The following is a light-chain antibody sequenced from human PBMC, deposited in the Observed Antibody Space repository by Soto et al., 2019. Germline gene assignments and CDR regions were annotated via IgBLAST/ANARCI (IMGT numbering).Light chain of an antibody. CDR3: QQYGISPLMYT. J-gene: IGKJ2*01. CDR2: GAS. CDR1: QSVANNY. Sequence: EIVLLQSPVTLSLSPGERATLSCRASQSVANNYLAWYQQKPGQAPRLLIYGASSRATGVPDRFSGSGSGTAFTLTITRLEPEDFAVYYCQQYGISPLMYTFGQGTKLGVK. V-gene: IGKV3-20*01.